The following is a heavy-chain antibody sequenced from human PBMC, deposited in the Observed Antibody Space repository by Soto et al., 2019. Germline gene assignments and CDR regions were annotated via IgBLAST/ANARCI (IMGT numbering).Heavy chain of an antibody. J-gene: IGHJ6*02. Sequence: SETLSLTCTVSGGSISGSSHFWGWIRQPPGKGLEWIGSIHYSGTTYYNPSLKSRVTISVDTSKNQFSLKLNSVTAADTAVYYCASHPTSTVEPRIGYYGMDVWGQVTTVPVSS. V-gene: IGHV4-39*01. D-gene: IGHD4-17*01. CDR2: IHYSGTT. CDR1: GGSISGSSHF. CDR3: ASHPTSTVEPRIGYYGMDV.